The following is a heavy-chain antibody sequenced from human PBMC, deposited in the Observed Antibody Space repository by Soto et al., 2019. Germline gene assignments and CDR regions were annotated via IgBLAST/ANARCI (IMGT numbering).Heavy chain of an antibody. CDR2: IDHSGST. V-gene: IGHV4-30-2*01. CDR1: GGSISSGGYA. CDR3: ASGYPYPYYFDY. D-gene: IGHD5-18*01. J-gene: IGHJ4*02. Sequence: QLQLQESGSGLVKPSQTLSLTCAVSGGSISSGGYAWSWIRPPPGKRLEWIGYIDHSGSTYYNPSLKSRVTISVDRSKIQFSLKLSYGTAEDTAVYYCASGYPYPYYFDYWGQGTLVNGSS.